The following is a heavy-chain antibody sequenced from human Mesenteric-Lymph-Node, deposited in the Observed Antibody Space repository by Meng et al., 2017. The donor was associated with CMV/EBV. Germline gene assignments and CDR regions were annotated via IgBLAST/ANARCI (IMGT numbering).Heavy chain of an antibody. V-gene: IGHV4-31*03. CDR2: IYYSGST. J-gene: IGHJ5*02. CDR3: ARDLDRNWFDP. CDR1: GASISSDTYY. Sequence: CTVSGASISSDTYYWSWIRQHPGKGLEWIGYIYYSGSTYYNPSLKSRVTISVDTSKNQFSLKLSSVTAADTAVYYCARDLDRNWFDPWSQGTLVTVSS.